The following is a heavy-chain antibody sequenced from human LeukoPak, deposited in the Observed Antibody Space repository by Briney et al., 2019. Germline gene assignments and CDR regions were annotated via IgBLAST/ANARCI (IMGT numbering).Heavy chain of an antibody. CDR3: APQRIGGDPRDDAFDT. D-gene: IGHD1-26*01. Sequence: SVKVSCKASGGTFSSYAISWVRQAPGQGLEWMGGIIPIFGTANYAQKFQGRVTITTDESTSTAYMELSSLRSEDTAVYYCAPQRIGGDPRDDAFDTWGQGTMVTVSS. CDR1: GGTFSSYA. CDR2: IIPIFGTA. V-gene: IGHV1-69*05. J-gene: IGHJ3*02.